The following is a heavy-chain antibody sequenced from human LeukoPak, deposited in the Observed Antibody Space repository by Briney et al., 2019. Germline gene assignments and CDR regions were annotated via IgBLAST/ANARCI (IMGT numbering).Heavy chain of an antibody. CDR3: ARDSSGYIDY. CDR1: GFTFSSYA. V-gene: IGHV3-30-3*01. Sequence: PGGSLRLSCAASGFTFSSYAMHWVRQAPGKGLEWVAVISYDGGNKYYADSVKGRFTISRDNSKNTLYLQMNSLRAEDTAVYYCARDSSGYIDYWGQGTLVTVSS. J-gene: IGHJ4*02. CDR2: ISYDGGNK. D-gene: IGHD3-22*01.